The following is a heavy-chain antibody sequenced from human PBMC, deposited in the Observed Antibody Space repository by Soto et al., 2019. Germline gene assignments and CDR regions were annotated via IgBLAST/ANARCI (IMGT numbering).Heavy chain of an antibody. J-gene: IGHJ4*02. CDR3: AKGSWSYGHSYYFDY. CDR2: ISGSGGST. Sequence: GGSLRLSCAASGFTFSSYAMSWVRQAPGKGLEWVSAISGSGGSTYYADSVKGRFTISRDNSKNTLYLQMNSLRAEDTAVYYCAKGSWSYGHSYYFDYWGQGTLVTVSS. CDR1: GFTFSSYA. V-gene: IGHV3-23*01. D-gene: IGHD5-18*01.